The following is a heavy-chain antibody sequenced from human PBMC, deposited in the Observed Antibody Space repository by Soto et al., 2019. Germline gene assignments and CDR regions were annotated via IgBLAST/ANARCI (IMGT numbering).Heavy chain of an antibody. V-gene: IGHV3-33*01. CDR2: IWYDGSNK. CDR1: GFTFSSYG. D-gene: IGHD2-15*01. CDR3: ARALGSFAYYYYYGMDV. J-gene: IGHJ6*02. Sequence: GGSLRLSCAASGFTFSSYGMHWVRQAPGKGLEWVAVIWYDGSNKYYADSVKGRFTISRDNSKNTLYLQMNSLRAEDTAVYYCARALGSFAYYYYYGMDVWGQGTTVTVSS.